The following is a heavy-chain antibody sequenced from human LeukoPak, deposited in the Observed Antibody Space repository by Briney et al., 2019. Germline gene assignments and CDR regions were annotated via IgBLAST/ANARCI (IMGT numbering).Heavy chain of an antibody. CDR1: GGSISSYY. Sequence: SETLSLTCTVSGGSISSYYWSWIRQPPGKGLEWIGCIYTSGSTNYNPSLKSRVTITVDTSKNQFSLKLSSVTAADTAVYYCARSGYDFWSGGGYFDYWGQGTLVTVSS. J-gene: IGHJ4*02. D-gene: IGHD3-3*01. CDR3: ARSGYDFWSGGGYFDY. CDR2: IYTSGST. V-gene: IGHV4-4*09.